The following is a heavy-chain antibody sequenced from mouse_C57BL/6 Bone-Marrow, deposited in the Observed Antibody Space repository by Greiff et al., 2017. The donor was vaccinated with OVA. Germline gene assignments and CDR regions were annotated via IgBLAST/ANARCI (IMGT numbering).Heavy chain of an antibody. V-gene: IGHV5-2*01. CDR1: EYEFPSHD. Sequence: VHVKQSGGGLVQPGESLKLSCESNEYEFPSHDMSWVRKTPEKRLELVAAINSDGGSTCYPDTMERRFIISRDNTKKTLYLQMSSLRSEDTALYYCARQIVTTFDWYFDVWGTGTTVTVSS. J-gene: IGHJ1*03. CDR2: INSDGGST. D-gene: IGHD2-5*01. CDR3: ARQIVTTFDWYFDV.